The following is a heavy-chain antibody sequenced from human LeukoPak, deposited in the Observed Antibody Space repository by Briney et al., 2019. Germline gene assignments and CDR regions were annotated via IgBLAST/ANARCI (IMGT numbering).Heavy chain of an antibody. CDR3: ARGDYDSSGYYLD. D-gene: IGHD3-22*01. J-gene: IGHJ4*02. CDR2: ISSSSGYI. CDR1: GFTFSSYS. Sequence: GGSLRLSCAASGFTFSSYSMNWVRQAPGKGLEWVSSISSSSGYIYYADSVKGRFTISRDNAKNSLYLQVNSLRAEDTAVYYCARGDYDSSGYYLDWGQGTLVTVSS. V-gene: IGHV3-21*01.